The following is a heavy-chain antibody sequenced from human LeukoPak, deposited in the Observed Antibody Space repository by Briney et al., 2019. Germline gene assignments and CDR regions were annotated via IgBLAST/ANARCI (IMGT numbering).Heavy chain of an antibody. CDR3: ARAYGMWWLLTAHFDY. Sequence: SETLSLTCTVSGGSISSSSYYWGWIRQPPGKGLEWIGSIYYSGSTYYNPSLRSRVTISVDTSKNQFSLKLSSVTAADTAVYYCARAYGMWWLLTAHFDYWGQGTLVTVSS. CDR1: GGSISSSSYY. D-gene: IGHD2-21*01. V-gene: IGHV4-39*07. CDR2: IYYSGST. J-gene: IGHJ4*02.